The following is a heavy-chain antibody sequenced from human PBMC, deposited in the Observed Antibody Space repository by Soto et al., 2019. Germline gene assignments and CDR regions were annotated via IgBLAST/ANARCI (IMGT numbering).Heavy chain of an antibody. J-gene: IGHJ4*02. V-gene: IGHV1-69*12. Sequence: QVQLVQSGAEVKKPGSSVKVSCKASGGTFSSYAISWVRQAPGQGLEWMGGIIPIFGTANYAQKFQGRVRITAVESTSTADMELRRLRSEDTAVYYCAAPYGSGSYYNGFDYWGQGTLVTVSS. CDR2: IIPIFGTA. CDR1: GGTFSSYA. D-gene: IGHD3-10*01. CDR3: AAPYGSGSYYNGFDY.